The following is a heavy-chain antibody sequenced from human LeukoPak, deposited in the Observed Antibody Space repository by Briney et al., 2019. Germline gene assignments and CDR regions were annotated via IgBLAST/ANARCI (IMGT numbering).Heavy chain of an antibody. CDR1: GYSFTSYN. V-gene: IGHV1-46*01. J-gene: IGHJ3*01. D-gene: IGHD5-24*01. Sequence: GASVKISCKTSGYSFTSYNLHWVRQAPGQRLEWMGIIKPSGDNTNNAQKFQGRVTMTSDTSTSTVYMELGSLKSEDTAVYYCARVRDGYNDAYDFWGQGTMVTVTS. CDR3: ARVRDGYNDAYDF. CDR2: IKPSGDNT.